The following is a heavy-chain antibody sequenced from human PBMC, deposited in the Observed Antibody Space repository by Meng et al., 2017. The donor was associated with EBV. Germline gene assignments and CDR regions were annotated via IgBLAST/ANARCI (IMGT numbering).Heavy chain of an antibody. Sequence: LRCGGEVNEDGSSVKVCGSNVGGTFRSDAVSWVRQAPGQGLEWMGGLIPMVGAPHYAKKFQGRVTIIADESTSTHSMELNSLRSEDTAMYYCASESGRGFTPDYWGQGTLVTVSS. J-gene: IGHJ4*02. V-gene: IGHV1-69*01. CDR1: GGTFRSDA. CDR3: ASESGRGFTPDY. D-gene: IGHD3-10*01. CDR2: LIPMVGAP.